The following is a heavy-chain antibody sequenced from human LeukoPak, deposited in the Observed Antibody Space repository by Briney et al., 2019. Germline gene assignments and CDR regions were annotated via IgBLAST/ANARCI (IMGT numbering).Heavy chain of an antibody. CDR2: IKQDGSEK. CDR1: GFTFSNAW. Sequence: GGSLRLSCAASGFTFSNAWMSWVRQAPGKGLEWVANIKQDGSEKYYVDSVKGRFTISRDNAKNSLYLQMNSLRAEDTAVYYCARDMVRGVAEIDYWGQGTLVTVSS. CDR3: ARDMVRGVAEIDY. J-gene: IGHJ4*02. V-gene: IGHV3-7*05. D-gene: IGHD3-10*01.